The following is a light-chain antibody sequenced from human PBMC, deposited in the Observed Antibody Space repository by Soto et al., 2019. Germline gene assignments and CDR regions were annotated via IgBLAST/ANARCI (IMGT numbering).Light chain of an antibody. V-gene: IGKV3-20*01. CDR2: GAS. Sequence: EFVLTQSPGTLSLSPGERATLSCRASQTVRNNYLAWYQQKPGQAPRVLIFGASNRATGIPDRFSGSGSGTDFTLTISRLEPEDFAIYYCQQYAGSPRTFGQGTKVDIK. CDR1: QTVRNNY. CDR3: QQYAGSPRT. J-gene: IGKJ1*01.